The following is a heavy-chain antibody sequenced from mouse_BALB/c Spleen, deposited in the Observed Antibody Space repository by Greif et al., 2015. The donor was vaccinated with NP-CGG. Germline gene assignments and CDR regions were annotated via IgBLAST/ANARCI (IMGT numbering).Heavy chain of an antibody. CDR2: IRNKANGYTT. D-gene: IGHD2-10*02. V-gene: IGHV7-3*02. CDR3: ARDISEYGYFDY. Sequence: EVKVVESGGGLVQPGGSLRLSCATSGFTFTDYYMSWVRQPPGKALEWLGFIRNKANGYTTEYSASVKGRFTISRDNSQSILYLQMNTLRAEDSATYYCARDISEYGYFDYWGQGTTLTVSS. J-gene: IGHJ2*01. CDR1: GFTFTDYY.